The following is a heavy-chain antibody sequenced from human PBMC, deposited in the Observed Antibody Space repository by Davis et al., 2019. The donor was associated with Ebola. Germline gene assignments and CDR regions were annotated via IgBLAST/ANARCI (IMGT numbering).Heavy chain of an antibody. CDR1: GGSISSSSYY. V-gene: IGHV4-39*01. J-gene: IGHJ5*02. CDR2: IYYSGST. Sequence: MPSETLSLTCTVSGGSISSSSYYWGWIRQPPGKGLEWIGSIYYSGSTYYNPSLKSRVTISVDTSKTQFSLKLSSVTAADTAVYYCARPPRYSPEGSWFDPWGQGTLVTVSS. D-gene: IGHD3-16*02. CDR3: ARPPRYSPEGSWFDP.